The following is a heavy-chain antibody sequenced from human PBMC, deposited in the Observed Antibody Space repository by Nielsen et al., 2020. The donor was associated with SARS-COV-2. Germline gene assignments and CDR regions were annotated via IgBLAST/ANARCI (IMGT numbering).Heavy chain of an antibody. CDR2: INWNGGST. D-gene: IGHD4-17*01. CDR1: GFTFSSYE. Sequence: GESLKISCAASGFTFSSYEMNWVRQAPGKGLEWVSGINWNGGSTGYADSVKGRFTISRDNAKNSLYLQMNSLRAEDTALYHCALSHDYGDFRFDPWGQGTLVTVSS. CDR3: ALSHDYGDFRFDP. J-gene: IGHJ5*02. V-gene: IGHV3-20*01.